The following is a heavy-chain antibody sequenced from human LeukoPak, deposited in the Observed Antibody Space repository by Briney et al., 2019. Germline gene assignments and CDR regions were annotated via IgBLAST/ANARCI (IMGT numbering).Heavy chain of an antibody. CDR1: GFTFTSYG. D-gene: IGHD2-15*01. J-gene: IGHJ4*02. CDR2: IRYDASNR. V-gene: IGHV3-30*02. Sequence: GGSLRLSCAASGFTFTSYGMHWVRQGPGKGLEWVAFIRYDASNRHYADSVKGRFTISRDNSKNIVYLQMNSLRAEDTAVYYCAKDSPYCSGGICYSFLDYWGQGTLVSVSS. CDR3: AKDSPYCSGGICYSFLDY.